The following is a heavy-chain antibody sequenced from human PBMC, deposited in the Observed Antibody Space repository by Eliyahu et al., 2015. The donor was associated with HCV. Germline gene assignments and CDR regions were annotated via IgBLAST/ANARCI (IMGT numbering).Heavy chain of an antibody. Sequence: EVQLVESGGGLVQSGRSLRLSCAGSGFTFGXYAIVWVRQAPGKGLEWVGFIRREDYGGXPQYAASVKGRFTISRDDSNSIAYLQLDSVDVEDTAVYYCTREQRGTSWFDPWGQGTMVTVSS. CDR1: GFTFGXYA. V-gene: IGHV3-49*04. CDR2: IRREDYGGXP. D-gene: IGHD3-16*01. CDR3: TREQRGTSWFDP. J-gene: IGHJ5*02.